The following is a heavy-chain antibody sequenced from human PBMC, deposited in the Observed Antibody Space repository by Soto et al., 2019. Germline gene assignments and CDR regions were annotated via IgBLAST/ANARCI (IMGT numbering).Heavy chain of an antibody. CDR2: IWYDGSNK. Sequence: GGSLRLSCAASGFTFSSFGMHWVRQAPGKGLEWVAVIWYDGSNKYYADSVKGRFTISRDNSKNTLYLQMNSLRAEDTAVYYCAQNLAPTRGYNYAVFGYWGQGTLVTVSS. V-gene: IGHV3-33*06. J-gene: IGHJ4*02. D-gene: IGHD5-18*01. CDR1: GFTFSSFG. CDR3: AQNLAPTRGYNYAVFGY.